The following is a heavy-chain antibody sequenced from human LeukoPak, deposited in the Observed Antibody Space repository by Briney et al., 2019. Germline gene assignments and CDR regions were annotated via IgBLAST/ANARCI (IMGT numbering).Heavy chain of an antibody. J-gene: IGHJ6*02. V-gene: IGHV4-34*01. CDR2: INHSGST. CDR3: ARDGGYGDSPYYYYGMDV. CDR1: GGSFSGYY. D-gene: IGHD4-17*01. Sequence: PSETLSLTCAVYGGSFSGYYWSWIRQPPGKGLEWMGEINHSGSTNYNPSLKSRVTISVDTSKNQFSLKLSSVTAADPAVYYCARDGGYGDSPYYYYGMDVWGQGTTVTVSS.